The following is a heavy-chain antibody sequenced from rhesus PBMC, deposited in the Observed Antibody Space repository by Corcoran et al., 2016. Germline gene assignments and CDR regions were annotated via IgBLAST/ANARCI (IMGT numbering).Heavy chain of an antibody. CDR2: IDGDSGSI. CDR3: ARSPQYRGSWNDWYFDL. D-gene: IGHD6-25*01. V-gene: IGHV4-165*01. J-gene: IGHJ2*01. Sequence: QVQLPESGPGLVKPSETLVLTCAASGCSISSHYWSWIRQSPGKGLEWVGYIDGDSGSISYNPSLKSRVTISTDTSKNQFSLKLTSVTAADTAVYYCARSPQYRGSWNDWYFDLWGPGTPITISS. CDR1: GCSISSHY.